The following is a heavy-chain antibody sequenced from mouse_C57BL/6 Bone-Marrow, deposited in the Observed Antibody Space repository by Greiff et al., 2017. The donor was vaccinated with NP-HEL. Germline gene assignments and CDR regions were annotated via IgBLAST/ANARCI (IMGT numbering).Heavy chain of an antibody. Sequence: QVQLQQPGPGLVQPSQSLSITCTVSGFSLTSYGVHWVRQSPGKGLEWLGVIWSGGSTDYNAAFISRLSISKDNSKSQVFFKMNSLQADDTAIYYCARGTVVDWYFDVWGTGTTVTVSS. CDR3: ARGTVVDWYFDV. V-gene: IGHV2-2*01. D-gene: IGHD1-1*01. CDR1: GFSLTSYG. J-gene: IGHJ1*03. CDR2: IWSGGST.